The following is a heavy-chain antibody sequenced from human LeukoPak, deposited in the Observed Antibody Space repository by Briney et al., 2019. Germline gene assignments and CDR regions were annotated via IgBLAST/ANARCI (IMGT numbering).Heavy chain of an antibody. CDR2: INQSGST. D-gene: IGHD3-16*01. CDR1: GESFNGYY. Sequence: KSSETLSLTCAVYGESFNGYYWSWIRQSPGKGLEWMGEINQSGSTNYNPSLKSRVTILVDTSKNQFSLKLSSVTAADTAVYYCAREGGFDPWGQGTLVTVSS. CDR3: AREGGFDP. V-gene: IGHV4-34*01. J-gene: IGHJ5*02.